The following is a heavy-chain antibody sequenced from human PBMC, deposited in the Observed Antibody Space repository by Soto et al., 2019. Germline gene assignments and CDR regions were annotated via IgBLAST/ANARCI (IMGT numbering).Heavy chain of an antibody. V-gene: IGHV4-4*02. CDR1: GGSINSSYW. D-gene: IGHD1-20*01. CDR2: ISHGGST. CDR3: AREVSGIQAFDY. J-gene: IGHJ4*02. Sequence: QVQLQESGPGLVKPSETLSLTCVVSGGSINSSYWWNWVRQPPGKGLEWIGDISHGGSTNFNPSLKTRATTSVDNSKNHLSLQLDSVTAADTAVYYCAREVSGIQAFDYWGQGTLVTVSS.